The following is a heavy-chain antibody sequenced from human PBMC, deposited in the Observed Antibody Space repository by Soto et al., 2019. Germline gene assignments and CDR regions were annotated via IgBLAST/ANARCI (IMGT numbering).Heavy chain of an antibody. V-gene: IGHV4-39*07. CDR3: ARARWLDY. CDR1: GGSISSSSYY. J-gene: IGHJ4*02. CDR2: IYYSGST. Sequence: SETLSLTCTVSGGSISSSSYYWGWIRQPPGKGLEWIGSIYYSGSTYYNPSLKSRVTISVDTSKNQFSLKLSSVTAADTAVYYCARARWLDYWGQGTLVTVSS. D-gene: IGHD5-12*01.